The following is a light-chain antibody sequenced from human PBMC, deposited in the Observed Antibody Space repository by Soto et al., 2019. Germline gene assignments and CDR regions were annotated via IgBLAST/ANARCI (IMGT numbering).Light chain of an antibody. V-gene: IGKV3-20*01. Sequence: EIVLTQSPGTLSLSPGERATLSCRASQSVSSSYLAWYQQKPGQAPRLLIYGASSRATGIPDRFSGSGSGTDFTLTISRLEPEDFAVYYCQQYGDSPITVGQGTRLENK. CDR1: QSVSSSY. J-gene: IGKJ5*01. CDR2: GAS. CDR3: QQYGDSPIT.